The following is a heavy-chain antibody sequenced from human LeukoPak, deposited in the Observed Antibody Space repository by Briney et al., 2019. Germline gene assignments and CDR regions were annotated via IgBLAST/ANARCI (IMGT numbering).Heavy chain of an antibody. Sequence: ASVKVSCKVSGYTLTELSMHWVRRAPGKGLEWMGGFDPEDGETIYAQKFQGRVTMTEDTSTDTAYMELSSLRSEDTAVYYCATGVGTGALDAFDIWGQGTMVTVSS. J-gene: IGHJ3*02. D-gene: IGHD3/OR15-3a*01. V-gene: IGHV1-24*01. CDR2: FDPEDGET. CDR3: ATGVGTGALDAFDI. CDR1: GYTLTELS.